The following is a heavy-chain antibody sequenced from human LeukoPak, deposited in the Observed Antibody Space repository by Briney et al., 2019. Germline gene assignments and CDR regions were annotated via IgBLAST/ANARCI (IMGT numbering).Heavy chain of an antibody. V-gene: IGHV3-33*01. CDR2: IWYVGSNK. CDR1: GFTLSSYG. Sequence: AGGSLRLSCAASGFTLSSYGMHWVRQAPGKGLEWVAVIWYVGSNKYYADSVKGRFTISRDNSKNTLYLQMNSLRAEDTAVYYCARDKRESREYCSGGSCCPTGYDYYGMDVWGKGTTVTVSS. D-gene: IGHD2-15*01. J-gene: IGHJ6*04. CDR3: ARDKRESREYCSGGSCCPTGYDYYGMDV.